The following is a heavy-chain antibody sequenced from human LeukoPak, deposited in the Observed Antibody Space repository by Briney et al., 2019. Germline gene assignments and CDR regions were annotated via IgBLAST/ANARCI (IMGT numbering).Heavy chain of an antibody. CDR3: ASRTIYGGNGGPFDY. J-gene: IGHJ4*02. V-gene: IGHV1-69*05. D-gene: IGHD4/OR15-4a*01. CDR2: IIPIFGTA. Sequence: SVKVSCKASGGTFSSYAISWVRQAPGQGLQWMGGIIPIFGTANYAQKFQGRVTITTDESTSTAYMELSSLRSEGTAVYYCASRTIYGGNGGPFDYWGQGTLVTVSS. CDR1: GGTFSSYA.